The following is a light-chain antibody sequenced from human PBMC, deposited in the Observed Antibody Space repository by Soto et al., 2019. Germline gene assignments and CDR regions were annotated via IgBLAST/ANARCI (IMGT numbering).Light chain of an antibody. Sequence: QLVLTQSPSASASLGASVKLTCTLSSGHSNYAIAWHQQQPEKGPRYLMKVNSGGSHIKGDGIPDRFSGSSSGAERYLFISSLQSEDEADYYCQTWGTGSAIVVFGGGTTLTVL. CDR1: SGHSNYA. CDR2: VNSGGSH. CDR3: QTWGTGSAIVV. V-gene: IGLV4-69*01. J-gene: IGLJ7*01.